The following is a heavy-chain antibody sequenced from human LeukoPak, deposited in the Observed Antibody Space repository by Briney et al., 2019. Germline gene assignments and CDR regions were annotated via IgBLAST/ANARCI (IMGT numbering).Heavy chain of an antibody. Sequence: SETLSLTCTVSGDSIRSEDYYCDWIRQPLGKGLEWIGDVNYGGGTYYNPSLKSRVTMSVDTSKDQFSLRLTSVTAADTAVYYCARHRRRNNWFDPWGQGTLVTVSS. V-gene: IGHV4-39*01. CDR2: VNYGGGT. J-gene: IGHJ5*02. CDR1: GDSIRSEDYY. CDR3: ARHRRRNNWFDP.